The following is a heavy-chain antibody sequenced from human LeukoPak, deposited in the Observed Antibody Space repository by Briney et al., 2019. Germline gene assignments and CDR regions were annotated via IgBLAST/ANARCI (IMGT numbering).Heavy chain of an antibody. Sequence: GGCLRLSCAASGFTFSSYWMHWVRQAPGKGLVWVSRINSDGSSTSYADSVKGRFTISRDNAKNTLYLQMNSLRAEDTAVYYCVKRSSGYYLPYDSWGQGTLVTVSS. CDR2: INSDGSST. CDR3: VKRSSGYYLPYDS. J-gene: IGHJ4*02. CDR1: GFTFSSYW. V-gene: IGHV3-74*01. D-gene: IGHD3-3*01.